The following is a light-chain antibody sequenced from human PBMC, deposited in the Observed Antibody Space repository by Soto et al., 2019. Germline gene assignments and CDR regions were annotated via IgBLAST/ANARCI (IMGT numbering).Light chain of an antibody. J-gene: IGKJ3*01. V-gene: IGKV3-20*01. CDR2: GAS. CDR1: QSVTTSY. CDR3: QQYGGSPFT. Sequence: EIVLTQSPGTLSLSPGERLTLSCSASQSVTTSYVAWYQHKPGQAPRLLIYGASTKATGTPDRFNGSGSGTDFTLTISRLEPEDFAVYYCQQYGGSPFTFGPGTKVDFK.